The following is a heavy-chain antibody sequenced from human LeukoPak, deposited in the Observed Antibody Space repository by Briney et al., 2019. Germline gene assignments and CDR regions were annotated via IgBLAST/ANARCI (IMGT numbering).Heavy chain of an antibody. CDR1: GGSISSYY. Sequence: LETLSLTCTVSGGSISSYYWSWIRQPPGKGLEWIGYIYYSGSTNYNPSLKSRVTISVDTSKNQFSLKLSSVTAADTAVYYCARHSGPDFWSGYYANPHYYYYGMDVWGQGTTVTVSS. CDR3: ARHSGPDFWSGYYANPHYYYYGMDV. D-gene: IGHD3-3*01. J-gene: IGHJ6*02. CDR2: IYYSGST. V-gene: IGHV4-59*08.